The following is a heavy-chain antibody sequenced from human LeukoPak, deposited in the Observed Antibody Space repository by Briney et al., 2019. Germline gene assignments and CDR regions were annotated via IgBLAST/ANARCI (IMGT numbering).Heavy chain of an antibody. J-gene: IGHJ4*02. CDR3: VKVSSTVGATYLDY. CDR1: GFTFSSYA. Sequence: GGSLRLSCSASGFTFSSYAMQWARQAPGEELEYISGVTSDGCTTYHADSVKGRFTISRDNSKNTLYLQMSSRRVEDTAVYYCVKVSSTVGATYLDYWGQGTLVTVSS. CDR2: VTSDGCTT. D-gene: IGHD1-26*01. V-gene: IGHV3-64D*06.